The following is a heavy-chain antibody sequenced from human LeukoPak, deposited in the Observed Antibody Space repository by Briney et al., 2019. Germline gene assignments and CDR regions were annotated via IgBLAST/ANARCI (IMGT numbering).Heavy chain of an antibody. Sequence: PGESLKISCKGSGYSFTSYWIGWVRQMPGKGLEGMGIIYPGDSDTRYSPSFQGQVTLSADKSISTAYLQWSSLKASDTAMYYCARQVEDHGSGSYYYWGQGTLVTVSS. V-gene: IGHV5-51*01. CDR3: ARQVEDHGSGSYYY. J-gene: IGHJ4*02. D-gene: IGHD3-10*01. CDR1: GYSFTSYW. CDR2: IYPGDSDT.